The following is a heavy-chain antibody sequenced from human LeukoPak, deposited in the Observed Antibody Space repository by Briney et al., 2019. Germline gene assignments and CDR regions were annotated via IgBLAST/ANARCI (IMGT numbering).Heavy chain of an antibody. CDR3: ARDLGSGWPFDY. J-gene: IGHJ4*02. CDR1: GFTFSSYS. CDR2: ISSSSTI. D-gene: IGHD6-19*01. V-gene: IGHV3-48*02. Sequence: GGSLRLSCAASGFTFSSYSMNWVRQAPGKGLEWVSYISSSSTIYYADSVKGRFTISRDNAKNSLYLQMNSLRDGDTAVYYCARDLGSGWPFDYWGQGTLVTVSS.